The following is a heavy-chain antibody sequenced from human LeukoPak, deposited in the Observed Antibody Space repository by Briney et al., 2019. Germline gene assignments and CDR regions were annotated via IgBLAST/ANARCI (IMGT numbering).Heavy chain of an antibody. J-gene: IGHJ4*02. V-gene: IGHV3-23*01. CDR3: AKDLWTDSSGWNYFDY. CDR1: GFTFSDYW. D-gene: IGHD6-19*01. Sequence: GGSLRLSCTASGFTFSDYWMSWVRQAPGKGLEWVSCITNSGGGTYYADSVKGRFTISRDNSKNTLYLQMNSLRADDTAVYYCAKDLWTDSSGWNYFDYWGQGTLVTVSS. CDR2: ITNSGGGT.